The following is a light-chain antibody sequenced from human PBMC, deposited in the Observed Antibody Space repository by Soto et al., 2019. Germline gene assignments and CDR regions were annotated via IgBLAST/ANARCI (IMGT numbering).Light chain of an antibody. CDR3: QSYDSSLSAL. CDR1: SSNIGAGYD. J-gene: IGLJ2*01. Sequence: QSVLTQPPSVSGAQGQRVTISCTGSSSNIGAGYDVHWYQQLPGTAPKLLIYGNSNRPSGVPDRFSGSKSGTSASLAITGLQAEDEADYYCQSYDSSLSALFGGGTKVTVL. CDR2: GNS. V-gene: IGLV1-40*01.